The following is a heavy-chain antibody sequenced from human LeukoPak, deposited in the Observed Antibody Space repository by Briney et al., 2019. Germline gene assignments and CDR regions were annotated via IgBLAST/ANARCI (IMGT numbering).Heavy chain of an antibody. J-gene: IGHJ5*02. CDR2: ISGSGGST. Sequence: PGGSLRLSCAASGFTFSDYDMHWVRQATGKGLEWVSAISGSGGSTYYADSVKGRFTISRDNSKNTLYLQMNSLRAEDTAVYYCAKDKIVATIGRHWFDPWGQGTLVTVSS. CDR3: AKDKIVATIGRHWFDP. D-gene: IGHD5-12*01. V-gene: IGHV3-23*01. CDR1: GFTFSDYD.